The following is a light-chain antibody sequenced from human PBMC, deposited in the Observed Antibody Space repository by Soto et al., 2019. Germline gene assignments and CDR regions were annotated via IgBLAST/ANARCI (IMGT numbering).Light chain of an antibody. V-gene: IGLV2-23*01. Sequence: QSALTQPASVSGSPGQSITISCTGTSSDVGSYNLVSWYQQHPGKAPKLMIYEATKRTSGVSDRFSGYKSGNTASLTISGLLAEDEADYYCCSYAGSRIVVFGGGTKLTVL. J-gene: IGLJ2*01. CDR2: EAT. CDR3: CSYAGSRIVV. CDR1: SSDVGSYNL.